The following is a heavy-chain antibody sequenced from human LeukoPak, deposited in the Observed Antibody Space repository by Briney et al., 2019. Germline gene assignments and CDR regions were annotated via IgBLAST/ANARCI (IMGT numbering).Heavy chain of an antibody. CDR1: GFTFRSYA. CDR2: ISGSGGST. D-gene: IGHD1-26*01. V-gene: IGHV3-23*01. J-gene: IGHJ4*02. Sequence: PGGSLRLSCAASGFTFRSYAMSWVRQAPGKGLEWVSAISGSGGSTYYADSVKGRFTISRDNSKNTLYLQMNSLRAEDTAVYECAKEYVGQVDSFDYWGQGTLVTVSS. CDR3: AKEYVGQVDSFDY.